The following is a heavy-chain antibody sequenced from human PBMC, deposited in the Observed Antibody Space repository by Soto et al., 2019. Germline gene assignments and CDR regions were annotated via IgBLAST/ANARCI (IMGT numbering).Heavy chain of an antibody. D-gene: IGHD3-22*01. Sequence: ASVKVSCKASGYTFTSYAISWVRQAPGQGLEWMGWISAYNGNKKYAQKLQGRVTMTTDTSTSTAYMELRSLRSDDTAVFYCARDNNYDLLDYWSQGTLVTVSS. CDR2: ISAYNGNK. J-gene: IGHJ4*02. CDR1: GYTFTSYA. V-gene: IGHV1-18*01. CDR3: ARDNNYDLLDY.